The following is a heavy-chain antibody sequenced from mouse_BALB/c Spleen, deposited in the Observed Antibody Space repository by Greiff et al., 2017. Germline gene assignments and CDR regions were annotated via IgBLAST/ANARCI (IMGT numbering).Heavy chain of an antibody. D-gene: IGHD2-2*01. Sequence: EVQVVESGGGLVQPGGSRKLSCAASGFTFSSFGMHWVRQAPEKGLEWVAYISSGSSTIYYADTVKGRFTISRDNPKNTLFLQMTSLRSEDTAMYYCARSFYGYDDYYAMDYWGQGTSVTVSS. CDR2: ISSGSSTI. CDR3: ARSFYGYDDYYAMDY. J-gene: IGHJ4*01. V-gene: IGHV5-17*02. CDR1: GFTFSSFG.